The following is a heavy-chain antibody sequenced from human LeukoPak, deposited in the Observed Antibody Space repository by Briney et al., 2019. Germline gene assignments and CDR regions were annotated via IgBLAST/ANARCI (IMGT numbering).Heavy chain of an antibody. D-gene: IGHD3-22*01. CDR2: INPNSGGT. CDR1: GYTFTGYY. J-gene: IGHJ3*02. V-gene: IGHV1-2*04. Sequence: ASVKVSCKASGYTFTGYYMHWVRQAPGQGLEWMGWINPNSGGTNYAQKFQGWVTMTRDTSISTAYMELSRLRSDDTAAYYCAALSGSSDDAFDIWGQGTMVTVSS. CDR3: AALSGSSDDAFDI.